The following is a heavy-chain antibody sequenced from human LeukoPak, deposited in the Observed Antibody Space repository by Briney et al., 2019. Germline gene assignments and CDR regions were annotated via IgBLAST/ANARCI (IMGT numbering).Heavy chain of an antibody. CDR1: ARSINNYC. CDR3: ARVGDYSDLRYFAD. J-gene: IGHJ4*02. V-gene: IGHV4-59*01. Sequence: SETLSLTHTVYARSINNYCWGSVRQPPGKGLEWIGYIYYRGSTNYNPSLKSRVTFSVDTSKNQFSLKLNSVTAADTAVYYCARVGDYSDLRYFADWGQGTLVTVSS. D-gene: IGHD4-17*01. CDR2: IYYRGST.